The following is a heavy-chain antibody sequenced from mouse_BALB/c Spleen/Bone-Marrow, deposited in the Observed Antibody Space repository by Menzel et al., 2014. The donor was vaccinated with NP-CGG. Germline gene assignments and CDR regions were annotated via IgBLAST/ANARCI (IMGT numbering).Heavy chain of an antibody. Sequence: QVQLQQSGSVLVRPGASVRLSCKASGYTFTNSWIHWAKQRPGQGLEWIGEIHPNSVNTNYNEKFKGKATLTVDTSSSTAYVDLSSLTSEDFSVYYCARPHRYPYYFDYWGQGTTLTFSS. J-gene: IGHJ2*01. CDR1: GYTFTNSW. V-gene: IGHV1S130*01. D-gene: IGHD2-14*01. CDR2: IHPNSVNT. CDR3: ARPHRYPYYFDY.